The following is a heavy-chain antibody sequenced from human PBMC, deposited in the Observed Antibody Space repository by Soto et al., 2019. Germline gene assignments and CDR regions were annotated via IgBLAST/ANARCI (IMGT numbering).Heavy chain of an antibody. CDR2: IHYSGDI. V-gene: IGHV4-4*02. CDR3: VCNGYYSLEY. CDR1: GDSMTSSDW. Sequence: QVQLQESGPGLVKPSGTLSLTCAVSGDSMTSSDWWSWVRQAPGKGLEWIGEIHYSGDINYDPSLRSRVNISVDRSKNQFSLNLSSVAAADTAVYFCVCNGYYSLEYWGQGTLVIVSP. J-gene: IGHJ4*02. D-gene: IGHD3-22*01.